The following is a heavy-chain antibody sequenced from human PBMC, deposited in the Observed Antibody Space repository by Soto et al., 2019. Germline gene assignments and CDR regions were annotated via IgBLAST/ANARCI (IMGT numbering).Heavy chain of an antibody. CDR3: ARFEQLVLP. J-gene: IGHJ1*01. V-gene: IGHV1-69*01. CDR1: GGTFSNFA. Sequence: QVQLVQSGAEVKKPGSSVKVSCKASGGTFSNFAISWVRQAPGQGLEWMGGFIPIFGTLNYAQRFQGRLTINADESTSTAYMERSRVRSEDTGVYYWARFEQLVLPCGQGTRVTVSS. D-gene: IGHD6-13*01. CDR2: FIPIFGTL.